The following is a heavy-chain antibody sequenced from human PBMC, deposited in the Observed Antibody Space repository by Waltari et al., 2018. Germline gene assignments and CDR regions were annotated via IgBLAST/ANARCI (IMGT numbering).Heavy chain of an antibody. Sequence: EVQLVESGGGLVQPVGSLRLSCAASGFTFSTYAMHWFRQGTGRRLEWVSAIGTYGNTFYIDSVKGRFTISRENAKSSLYLQMNSLRAEDTAMYYCAGVNWNDRTFAIWGQGTLVTVSS. CDR1: GFTFSTYA. CDR3: AGVNWNDRTFAI. D-gene: IGHD1-1*01. V-gene: IGHV3-13*01. J-gene: IGHJ3*02. CDR2: IGTYGNT.